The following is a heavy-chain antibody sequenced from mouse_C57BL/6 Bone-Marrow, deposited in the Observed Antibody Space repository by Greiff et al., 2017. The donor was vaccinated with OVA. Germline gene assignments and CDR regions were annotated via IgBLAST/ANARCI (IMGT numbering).Heavy chain of an antibody. CDR1: GYSFTGYY. Sequence: VQLQQSGPELVKPGASVKISCKASGYSFTGYYMHWVKQSHVKSLEWIGRINPYNGDTSYNQNFKDKASLTVDKSSSTAYMELHSLTSEDSAVYYCARPTTYYAMDYWGQGTSVTVSS. CDR3: ARPTTYYAMDY. V-gene: IGHV1-31*01. J-gene: IGHJ4*01. D-gene: IGHD2-12*01. CDR2: INPYNGDT.